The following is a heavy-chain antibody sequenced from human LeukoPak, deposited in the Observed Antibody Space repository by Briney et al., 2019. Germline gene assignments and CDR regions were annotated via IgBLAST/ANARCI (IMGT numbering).Heavy chain of an antibody. CDR2: IGAGGHGT. D-gene: IGHD6-19*01. CDR3: VKKYSSDWPCFDY. CDR1: GFNFNSYA. V-gene: IGHV3-23*01. J-gene: IGHJ4*02. Sequence: GGSLRLSCAASGFNFNSYAMSWVRQAPGKGLEWVSGIGAGGHGTYYAESVKGRFTISRDNSKNTMYLQMNSLGAEDTAVYYCVKKYSSDWPCFDYWGQGTLVTVSS.